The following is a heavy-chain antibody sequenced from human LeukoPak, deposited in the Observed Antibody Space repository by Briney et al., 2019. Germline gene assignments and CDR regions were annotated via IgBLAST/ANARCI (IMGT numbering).Heavy chain of an antibody. Sequence: SETLSLTCAVYGGSFSGYYWSWIRQPPGKGLEWIGEINHSGSTNYNPSLKSRVTISVDTSKNQFSLKLSSVTAADTAVYYCARGLGVVVPAAYYYYGMDVWGQGTTVTVSS. CDR3: ARGLGVVVPAAYYYYGMDV. CDR2: INHSGST. J-gene: IGHJ6*02. CDR1: GGSFSGYY. D-gene: IGHD2-2*01. V-gene: IGHV4-34*01.